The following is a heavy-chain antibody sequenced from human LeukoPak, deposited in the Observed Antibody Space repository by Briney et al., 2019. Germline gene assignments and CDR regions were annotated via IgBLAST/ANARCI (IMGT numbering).Heavy chain of an antibody. CDR1: GFTVSGNY. CDR3: ARGDGSFDY. V-gene: IGHV3-53*01. J-gene: IGHJ4*02. CDR2: IYSGTKT. Sequence: PGRSLRLSCAASGFTVSGNYMRWVRQSQQKGLECGSLIYSGTKTYYADSVTGRFTISRDNSKDTLYLQMNSLRAEDAGVYYCARGDGSFDYWGQGILVSVSS. D-gene: IGHD5-24*01.